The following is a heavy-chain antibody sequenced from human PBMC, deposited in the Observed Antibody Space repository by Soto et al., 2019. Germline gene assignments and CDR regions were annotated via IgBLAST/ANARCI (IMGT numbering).Heavy chain of an antibody. V-gene: IGHV4-34*01. J-gene: IGHJ3*02. CDR1: GGSFSGYY. D-gene: IGHD3-16*02. Sequence: SETLSLTCAVYGGSFSGYYWSWIRQPPGRGLEWIGEINHSGSTNYNPSLKSRVTISVDTSKNQFSLKLSSVTAADTAVYYCARGLVFPRRTYYDYVGGSYRYAWDIWGQGTMVTVSS. CDR3: ARGLVFPRRTYYDYVGGSYRYAWDI. CDR2: INHSGST.